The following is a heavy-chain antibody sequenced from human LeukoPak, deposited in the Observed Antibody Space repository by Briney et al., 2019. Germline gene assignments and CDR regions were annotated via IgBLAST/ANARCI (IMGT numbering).Heavy chain of an antibody. D-gene: IGHD5-24*01. CDR1: GFTFSSYS. V-gene: IGHV3-23*01. CDR2: ISGGGGTT. CDR3: AKGRRDAYNFDFDY. Sequence: GGSLRLSCAASGFTFSSYSMNWVRQAPGKGLQWVSTISGGGGTTYYADSVKGRFTISRDNSKNTLYLQMNSLRAEDTALYYCAKGRRDAYNFDFDYWGQGTLVTVSS. J-gene: IGHJ4*02.